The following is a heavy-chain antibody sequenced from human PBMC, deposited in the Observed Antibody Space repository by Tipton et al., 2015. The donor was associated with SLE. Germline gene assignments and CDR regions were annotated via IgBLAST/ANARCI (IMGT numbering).Heavy chain of an antibody. D-gene: IGHD3-10*01. V-gene: IGHV3-30*04. Sequence: RSLRLSCVASGFTFSGHAMHWVRQAPGKGLEWVGVISYDGTNEYHADSVKGRFTISRDNSKNTLDLQMNSLRPDDTAVYYCVRGLHLYGSGKTDAFDIRGQGTMVTVS. J-gene: IGHJ3*02. CDR2: ISYDGTNE. CDR1: GFTFSGHA. CDR3: VRGLHLYGSGKTDAFDI.